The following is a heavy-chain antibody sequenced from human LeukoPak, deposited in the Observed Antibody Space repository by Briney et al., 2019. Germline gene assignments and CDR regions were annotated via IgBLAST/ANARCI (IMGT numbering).Heavy chain of an antibody. CDR2: INPNSGGT. CDR3: AREGYYYDSSGYQTRANY. CDR1: GYTFTGYY. J-gene: IGHJ4*02. D-gene: IGHD3-22*01. V-gene: IGHV1-2*06. Sequence: ASVKVSCKASGYTFTGYYMHWLRQAPRQGLEWMGRINPNSGGTNYAQKFQGRVTTTRDTSISTAYLELSRLRSDDTAVYYCAREGYYYDSSGYQTRANYWGQGTLVTVSS.